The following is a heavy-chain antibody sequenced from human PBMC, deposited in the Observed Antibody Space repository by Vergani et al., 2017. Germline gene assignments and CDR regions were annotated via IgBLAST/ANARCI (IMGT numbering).Heavy chain of an antibody. CDR2: ISSSSSYI. V-gene: IGHV3-21*01. J-gene: IGHJ6*02. CDR1: GFTFSSYS. D-gene: IGHD2-2*01. Sequence: EVQLVESGGGLVKPGGSLRLSCAASGFTFSSYSMNWVRQAPGKGLEWVSSISSSSSYIYYADSVKGRFTISRDNAKNSLYLQMNSLRAEDTAVYYCARDWIVVVPAARGYYCGMDVWGQGTTVTVSS. CDR3: ARDWIVVVPAARGYYCGMDV.